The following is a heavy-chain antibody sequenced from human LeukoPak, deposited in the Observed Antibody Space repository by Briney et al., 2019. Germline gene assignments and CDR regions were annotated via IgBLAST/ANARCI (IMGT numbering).Heavy chain of an antibody. CDR2: IYYSGST. V-gene: IGHV4-61*01. CDR3: AKGGHSSGWYHDY. CDR1: GGSVSSDNYY. D-gene: IGHD6-19*01. J-gene: IGHJ4*02. Sequence: SETLSFTCTVSGGSVSSDNYYWSWIRQPPGRGLEWIGYIYYSGSTNYNPSLKSRVTISVDTSKNQFSLKLSSVTAADTAVYYCAKGGHSSGWYHDYWGQGTLVTVSS.